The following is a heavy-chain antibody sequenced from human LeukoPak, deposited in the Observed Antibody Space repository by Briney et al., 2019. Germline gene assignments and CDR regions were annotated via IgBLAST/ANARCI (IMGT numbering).Heavy chain of an antibody. CDR2: ISGSGHTT. V-gene: IGHV3-23*01. CDR3: ANRDDVQGMYYFAY. J-gene: IGHJ4*03. D-gene: IGHD3-16*01. CDR1: GFTFSNYV. Sequence: GGSLRLSCAASGFTFSNYVMSWVRQAPGKGLEWVSVISGSGHTTYYADSVKGRFTISRDNSRNTVYLQMNSLGAEDTAVYYCANRDDVQGMYYFAYWGHVALVTVSS.